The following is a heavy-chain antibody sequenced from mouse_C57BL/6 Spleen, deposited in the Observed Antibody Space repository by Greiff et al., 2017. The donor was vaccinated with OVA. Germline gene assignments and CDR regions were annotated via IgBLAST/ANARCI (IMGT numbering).Heavy chain of an antibody. CDR2: IYPGDGDT. V-gene: IGHV1-82*01. Sequence: QVHVKQSGPELVKPGASVKISCKASGYAFSSSWMNWVKQRPGKGLEWIGRIYPGDGDTNYNGKFKGKATLTADKSSSTAYMQLSSLTSEDSAVYFCARNGDYGSSPFYYAMDYWGQGTSVTVSS. CDR1: GYAFSSSW. CDR3: ARNGDYGSSPFYYAMDY. D-gene: IGHD1-1*01. J-gene: IGHJ4*01.